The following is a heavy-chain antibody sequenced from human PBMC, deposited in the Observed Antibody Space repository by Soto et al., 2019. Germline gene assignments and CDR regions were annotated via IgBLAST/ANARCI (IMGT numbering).Heavy chain of an antibody. D-gene: IGHD3-22*01. CDR3: ARHVMDYYYSSGYYYSPYYFEY. CDR1: GYTFTSYA. V-gene: IGHV1-3*01. J-gene: IGHJ4*02. Sequence: VKVSCKASGYTFTSYAMHWVRQAPGQRLEWMGWINAGNGNTKYSQKFQGRVTITRDTSASTAYMELSSLRSEDTAVYYCARHVMDYYYSSGYYYSPYYFEYWGQGTLVTV. CDR2: INAGNGNT.